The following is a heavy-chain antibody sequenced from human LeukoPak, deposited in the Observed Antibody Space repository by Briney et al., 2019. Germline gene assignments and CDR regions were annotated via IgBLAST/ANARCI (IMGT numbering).Heavy chain of an antibody. V-gene: IGHV1-8*01. D-gene: IGHD3-22*01. J-gene: IGHJ4*02. Sequence: ASVKVSCKASRYTFSIYDINWVREAAGQGLEWMGWMNPNTGRTGFAQKFQGRLTMTRDTSISTAYMQLSSPRSEDTAVYYCARLSQTPDYYSSGGYYYLGYWGQGTPVTVSS. CDR3: ARLSQTPDYYSSGGYYYLGY. CDR1: RYTFSIYD. CDR2: MNPNTGRT.